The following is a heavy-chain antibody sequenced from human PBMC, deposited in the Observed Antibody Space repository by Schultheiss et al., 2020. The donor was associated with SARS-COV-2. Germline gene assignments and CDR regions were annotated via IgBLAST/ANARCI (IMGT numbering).Heavy chain of an antibody. D-gene: IGHD5-12*01. CDR3: ARRVATGWHFDL. CDR2: ISSDSVT. CDR1: GFTFSTYS. V-gene: IGHV3-48*01. J-gene: IGHJ2*01. Sequence: GGSLRLSCAASGFTFSTYSMNWVRQAPGKGLEWVSYISSDSVTRYAESVKGRFTISRDNSKNTLCLQMNSLRAEDTAVYYCARRVATGWHFDLWGRGTLVTVSS.